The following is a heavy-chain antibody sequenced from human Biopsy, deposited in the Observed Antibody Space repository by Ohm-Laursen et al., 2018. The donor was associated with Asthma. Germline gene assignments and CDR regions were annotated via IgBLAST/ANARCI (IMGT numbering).Heavy chain of an antibody. D-gene: IGHD5-24*01. Sequence: ASVKVSCKISGYSLTDLSMHWVRQAPGQGLEWMGGHDREEGGAVIARRFQGRVTMTRDTSISTAYMELSSLRSEGTAVYYCTRWSLRIRDTPNDYWGQGTLVTVSS. J-gene: IGHJ4*02. CDR2: HDREEGGA. CDR3: TRWSLRIRDTPNDY. V-gene: IGHV1-24*01. CDR1: GYSLTDLS.